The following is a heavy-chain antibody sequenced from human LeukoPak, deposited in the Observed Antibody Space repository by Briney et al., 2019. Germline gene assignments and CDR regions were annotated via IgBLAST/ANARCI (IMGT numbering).Heavy chain of an antibody. CDR1: GGSISSYY. J-gene: IGHJ6*04. D-gene: IGHD6-13*01. CDR3: ASMIAARRYMDV. V-gene: IGHV4-59*01. Sequence: SETLSLTCTVSGGSISSYYWSWIRQPPGKGLEWIGYIYYSGSTNYNPSLKSRVTISVDTSKNQFSLKLSSVTAADTAVYYCASMIAARRYMDVWGKGTTVTVSS. CDR2: IYYSGST.